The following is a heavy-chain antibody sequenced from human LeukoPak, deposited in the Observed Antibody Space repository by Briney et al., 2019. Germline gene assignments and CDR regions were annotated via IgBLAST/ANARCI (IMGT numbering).Heavy chain of an antibody. D-gene: IGHD3-10*01. V-gene: IGHV3-20*04. CDR1: GFTFDDYG. CDR2: INWNGGST. Sequence: PGGSLRLSCAASGFTFDDYGMSWVRQAPGKGLEWVSGINWNGGSTGYADSVKGRFTISRDNAKNSLYLQMNSLRAEDTAVYYCATVTYGSGSHPQDYWGQGTLVTVSS. J-gene: IGHJ4*02. CDR3: ATVTYGSGSHPQDY.